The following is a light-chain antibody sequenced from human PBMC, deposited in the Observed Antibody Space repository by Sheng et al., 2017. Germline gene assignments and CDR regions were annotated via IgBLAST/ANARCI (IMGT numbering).Light chain of an antibody. J-gene: IGKJ3*01. V-gene: IGKV1-16*01. CDR2: GAS. CDR1: QAVENF. Sequence: IDMTQFPSSLSASVGDRVTITCRASQAVENFVAWLHQRPGEAPKSLIYGASTLQPGVPSRFSGSGSETHFTLTITGLQSEDFGIYFCQQYDVYPLTFGPGTRVDVK. CDR3: QQYDVYPLT.